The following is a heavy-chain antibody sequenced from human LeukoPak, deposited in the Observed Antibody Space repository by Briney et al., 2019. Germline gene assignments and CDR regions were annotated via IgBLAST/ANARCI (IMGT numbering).Heavy chain of an antibody. CDR2: INWNGGST. Sequence: GGSLRLSCAASGFTFDDYGMSWVRQAPGKGLEWVSGINWNGGSTGYADSVKSRFTISRDNAKNSLYLQMNSLRAEDTALYYCARFYDYGDYDWFDPWGQGTLVTVSS. J-gene: IGHJ5*02. D-gene: IGHD4-17*01. CDR1: GFTFDDYG. CDR3: ARFYDYGDYDWFDP. V-gene: IGHV3-20*04.